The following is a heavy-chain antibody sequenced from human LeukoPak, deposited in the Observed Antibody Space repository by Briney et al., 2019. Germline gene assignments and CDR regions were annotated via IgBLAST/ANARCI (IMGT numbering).Heavy chain of an antibody. CDR3: AKDWGSGGWYNYFDP. D-gene: IGHD6-19*01. CDR2: IAYHGNTE. Sequence: GGSLRLSCAVSGFTISSHGMHWVRQAPGKGPEWVAMIAYHGNTEYYGDSVKGRFTISRDNSKNTLYLQMDSLRAGDTAVYHCAKDWGSGGWYNYFDPWGQGTLVTVSS. J-gene: IGHJ5*02. V-gene: IGHV3-30*18. CDR1: GFTISSHG.